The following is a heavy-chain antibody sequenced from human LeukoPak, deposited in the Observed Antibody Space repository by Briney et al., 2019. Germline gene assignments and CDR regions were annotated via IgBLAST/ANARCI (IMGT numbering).Heavy chain of an antibody. CDR3: ARAAHYYDSSGYYYGPLDY. Sequence: PSETLSLTCAVYGGSFSGYYWSWIRQPLGKGLEWIGEINHSGSTNYNPSLKSRVTISVDTSKNQFSLKLSSVTAADTAVYYCARAAHYYDSSGYYYGPLDYWGQGTLVTVSS. CDR2: INHSGST. CDR1: GGSFSGYY. D-gene: IGHD3-22*01. J-gene: IGHJ4*02. V-gene: IGHV4-34*01.